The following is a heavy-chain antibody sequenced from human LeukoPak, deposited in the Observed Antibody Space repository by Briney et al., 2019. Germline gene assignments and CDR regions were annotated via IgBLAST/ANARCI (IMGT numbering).Heavy chain of an antibody. J-gene: IGHJ5*02. Sequence: QAGGSLRLSCAASGFTFFRYSMNWVRQAPGKGLEWVSYINTGSSTIYYADSVKGRFTISRDNAKNSLYLQMNSLRAEDTAVYYCARDGPLNWFDPWGQGTLVTVSS. CDR1: GFTFFRYS. CDR3: ARDGPLNWFDP. V-gene: IGHV3-48*04. CDR2: INTGSSTI.